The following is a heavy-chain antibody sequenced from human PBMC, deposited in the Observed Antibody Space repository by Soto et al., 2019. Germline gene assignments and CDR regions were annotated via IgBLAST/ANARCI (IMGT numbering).Heavy chain of an antibody. J-gene: IGHJ6*02. CDR2: ISSSGTYI. Sequence: GESLKISCVVSGFTFSMYWMNWVRQAPGKGLEWVSSISSSGTYIHYADSLKGRFTISRDNAKNSLYLQMISLRAEDTAVYYCARDPSDGISTSCWGYYALDVWGQGTTVPVAS. CDR1: GFTFSMYW. V-gene: IGHV3-21*01. D-gene: IGHD2-2*01. CDR3: ARDPSDGISTSCWGYYALDV.